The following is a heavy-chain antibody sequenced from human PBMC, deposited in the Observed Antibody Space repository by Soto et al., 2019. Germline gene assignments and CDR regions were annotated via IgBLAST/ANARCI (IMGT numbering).Heavy chain of an antibody. D-gene: IGHD3-16*01. J-gene: IGHJ6*02. CDR1: GFSVTTNH. Sequence: EVQLVESGGGLVQPGGSLRLSCAVSGFSVTTNHMTWVRQAPGKGLEWVSIIYSGGATDYADSVKGRLTISRDNSKNTLHLQMNSLRGEDTDIYYCVRNYGAVWGQGTTVTVSS. CDR2: IYSGGAT. CDR3: VRNYGAV. V-gene: IGHV3-66*01.